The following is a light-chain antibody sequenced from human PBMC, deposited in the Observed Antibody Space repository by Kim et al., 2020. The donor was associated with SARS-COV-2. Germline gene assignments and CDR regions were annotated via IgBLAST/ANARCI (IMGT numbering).Light chain of an antibody. CDR2: VAS. CDR3: QQYDDPSYT. V-gene: IGKV3-20*01. CDR1: QSINSRS. Sequence: EIALTQSPGTLSLSPGESATLSCRASQSINSRSLTWYQQKPGQAPRLLVYVASSRATGIPDRFSGSGSGTDFTLTISRLEPEDSAVYYCQQYDDPSYTFGQGSKLEI. J-gene: IGKJ2*01.